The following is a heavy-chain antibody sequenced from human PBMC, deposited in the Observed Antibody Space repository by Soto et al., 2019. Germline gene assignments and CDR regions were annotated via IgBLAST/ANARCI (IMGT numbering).Heavy chain of an antibody. CDR3: FRADPSAKCPDY. V-gene: IGHV3-72*01. CDR1: EFSFSDQY. Sequence: PGGSLRLSCTVSADSEFSFSDQYMDWVRQAPGKGLEWVGRSRNRVNNLSTAYAASVQGRFTISRDESKNRVYLQMHSLKTDDRAVYYGFRADPSAKCPDYWGQGTLVTVSS. D-gene: IGHD2-15*01. CDR2: SRNRVNNLST. J-gene: IGHJ4*02.